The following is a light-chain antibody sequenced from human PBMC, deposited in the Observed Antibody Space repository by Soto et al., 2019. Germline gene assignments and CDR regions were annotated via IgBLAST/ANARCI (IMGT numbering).Light chain of an antibody. V-gene: IGKV1-39*01. CDR2: AAS. CDR1: QTITIY. Sequence: DIQMTQSPSSLSASVGDTVTITCRASQTITIYLNWYQHKPGKAPEVLIYAASSLQSGVPSRFSGSGSGTNFTLTISGLQPEDFATYYCQQSYSPRSFGQGTRLEIK. CDR3: QQSYSPRS. J-gene: IGKJ5*01.